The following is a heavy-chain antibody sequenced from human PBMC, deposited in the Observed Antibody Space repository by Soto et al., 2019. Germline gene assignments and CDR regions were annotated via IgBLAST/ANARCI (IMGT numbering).Heavy chain of an antibody. D-gene: IGHD6-13*01. CDR3: ARGREHQLVIDY. CDR2: IWDDGSNK. V-gene: IGHV3-33*01. J-gene: IGHJ4*02. CDR1: GFTFSSYG. Sequence: QVQLVESGGGVVQPGRSLRLSCAASGFTFSSYGMHWVRQAPGKGLEWVAVIWDDGSNKYQADSVKGRFTISRDNSKNTLYRQMNSLRAEDTAVYYCARGREHQLVIDYWGQGTLVTVSS.